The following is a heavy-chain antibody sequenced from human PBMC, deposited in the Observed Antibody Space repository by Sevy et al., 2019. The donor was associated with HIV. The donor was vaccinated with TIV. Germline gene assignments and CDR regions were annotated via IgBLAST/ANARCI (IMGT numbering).Heavy chain of an antibody. CDR2: IYHSGST. J-gene: IGHJ3*02. D-gene: IGHD3-3*01. CDR1: GYSISSGYY. V-gene: IGHV4-38-2*01. CDR3: ARQTPLEWLSQGAFDI. Sequence: SETLSLTCAVSGYSISSGYYWGWIRQPPGKGLEWIGSIYHSGSTYYNPSLKSRVTISVDTSKNQFSLKLSSVTAADTAVYYCARQTPLEWLSQGAFDIWGQGTMVTVSS.